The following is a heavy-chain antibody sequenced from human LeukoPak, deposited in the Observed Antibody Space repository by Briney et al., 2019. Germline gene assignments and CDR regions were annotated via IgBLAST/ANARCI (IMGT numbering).Heavy chain of an antibody. D-gene: IGHD6-19*01. CDR1: GFTFSSYG. Sequence: PGRSLRLSCAASGFTFSSYGMHWVRQAPGKGLEWVAVISYDGSNKYYADSVKGRFTISRDNSKNTLYLQMNSLRAEDTAVYYCARDYQLSSGWTPGDYWGRGTLVIVS. CDR3: ARDYQLSSGWTPGDY. CDR2: ISYDGSNK. J-gene: IGHJ4*02. V-gene: IGHV3-30*03.